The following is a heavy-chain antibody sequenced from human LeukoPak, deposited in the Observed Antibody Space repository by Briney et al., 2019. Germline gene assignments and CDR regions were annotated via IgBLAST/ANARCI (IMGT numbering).Heavy chain of an antibody. Sequence: PSETLSLTCAVYGGSFSGYYWSWIRQPPGKGLEWIGEINHSGSTNYNPSLKSRVTISVDTSNNQFSLKLSSVTAADTAVYYCARGTILGYCSGGSCYVRFDPWGQGTLVTVSS. CDR2: INHSGST. V-gene: IGHV4-34*01. D-gene: IGHD2-15*01. J-gene: IGHJ5*02. CDR1: GGSFSGYY. CDR3: ARGTILGYCSGGSCYVRFDP.